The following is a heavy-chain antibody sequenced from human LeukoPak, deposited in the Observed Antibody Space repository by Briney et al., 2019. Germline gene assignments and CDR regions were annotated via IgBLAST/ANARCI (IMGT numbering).Heavy chain of an antibody. J-gene: IGHJ5*02. CDR3: ARGGTQWELNWFYP. CDR2: ASNRGGT. D-gene: IGHD1-26*01. Sequence: SDTLSLTRTLSGASINNYYWRFIRAPPGKRLECIGCASNRGGTNYIPSPTRRVTISVVTSKNQFSLMLSSVTAADTGVYYFARGGTQWELNWFYPWGQGTLVTVSS. CDR1: GASINNYY. V-gene: IGHV4-59*07.